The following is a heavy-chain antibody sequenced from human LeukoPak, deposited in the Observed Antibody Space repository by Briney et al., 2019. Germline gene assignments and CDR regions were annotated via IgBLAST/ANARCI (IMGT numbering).Heavy chain of an antibody. D-gene: IGHD5-18*01. Sequence: ASVKVSCKASGYTFTSYDINWVRQATGQGLEWMGWMNPNSGNTGYAQKFQGRVTMTRNTSISTAYMELSSLKTEDTAVYFCTREKEGYNYGLDYYYYYMDVWGKGTTVTVSS. J-gene: IGHJ6*03. V-gene: IGHV1-8*01. CDR3: TREKEGYNYGLDYYYYYMDV. CDR1: GYTFTSYD. CDR2: MNPNSGNT.